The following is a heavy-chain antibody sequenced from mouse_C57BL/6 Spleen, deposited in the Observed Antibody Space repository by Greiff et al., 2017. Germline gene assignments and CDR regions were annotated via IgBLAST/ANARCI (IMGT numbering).Heavy chain of an antibody. Sequence: VQLKQSGAELVRPGASVKLSCTASGFNIKDDYMHWVKQRPEQGLEWIGWIDPENGDTEYASKFQGKATITADTSSNTAYLQLSSLTSEDTAVYYCTTMITTNYYAMDYWGQGTSVTVSS. CDR3: TTMITTNYYAMDY. J-gene: IGHJ4*01. CDR2: IDPENGDT. V-gene: IGHV14-4*01. CDR1: GFNIKDDY. D-gene: IGHD2-4*01.